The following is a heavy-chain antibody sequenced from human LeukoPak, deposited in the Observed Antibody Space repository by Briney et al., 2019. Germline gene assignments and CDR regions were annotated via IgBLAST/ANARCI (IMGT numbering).Heavy chain of an antibody. CDR2: INPNSGGT. CDR1: GYTFTGYY. D-gene: IGHD6-13*01. Sequence: ASVKVSCKASGYTFTGYYMHWVRQAPGQGLEWMGWINPNSGGTNYAQKFQGRVTMTRDTSISTAYMGLSRLRSDDTAVYYCARGPLTVIAAAGIGAFDIWGQGTMVTVSS. CDR3: ARGPLTVIAAAGIGAFDI. J-gene: IGHJ3*02. V-gene: IGHV1-2*02.